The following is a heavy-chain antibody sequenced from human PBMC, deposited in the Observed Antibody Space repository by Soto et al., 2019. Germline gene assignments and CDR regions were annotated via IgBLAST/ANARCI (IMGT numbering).Heavy chain of an antibody. D-gene: IGHD1-7*01. J-gene: IGHJ4*02. Sequence: ASVKVSCKASGYTFTSYGISWVRQAPGQGLEWMGWISAYNGNTDYAHKLQGRVTMTTDTSASTAYMELSSLRSEDTAVYYCARDELELPFHYWGQGTLVTVSS. CDR1: GYTFTSYG. CDR2: ISAYNGNT. CDR3: ARDELELPFHY. V-gene: IGHV1-18*01.